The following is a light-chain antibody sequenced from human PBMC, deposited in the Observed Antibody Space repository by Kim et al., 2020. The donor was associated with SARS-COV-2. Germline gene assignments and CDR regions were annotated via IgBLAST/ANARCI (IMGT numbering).Light chain of an antibody. Sequence: ASVGDRVTNTCRASQSISSWLAWYQQQPGKAPKLLIYKASSLESGVPSRFSGSGSGTEFTLAISRLQPDDFATYHCQQYNSAPWTFGPGTKVDI. CDR2: KAS. J-gene: IGKJ1*01. CDR1: QSISSW. CDR3: QQYNSAPWT. V-gene: IGKV1-5*03.